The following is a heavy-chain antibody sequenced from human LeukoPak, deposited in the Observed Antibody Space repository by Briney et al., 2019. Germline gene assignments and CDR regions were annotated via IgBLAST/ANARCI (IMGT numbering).Heavy chain of an antibody. CDR2: IKSDGSSI. V-gene: IGHV3-74*01. J-gene: IGHJ4*02. CDR1: GFTFSSYW. D-gene: IGHD4-23*01. Sequence: GGSLRLSCAASGFTFSSYWMHWVRQAPGKGLVWVSRIKSDGSSIRYADSVKGRFTISRDNARTTLFLQMNSLRAEDTAVYYCARDLDYGGYSNFDYWGQGTLVTVAS. CDR3: ARDLDYGGYSNFDY.